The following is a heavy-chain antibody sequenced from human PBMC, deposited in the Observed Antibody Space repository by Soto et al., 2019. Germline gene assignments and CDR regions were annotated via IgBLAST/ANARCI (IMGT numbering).Heavy chain of an antibody. Sequence: SETLSLTCAVYGGSFSGYYWTWIRRPPGTGLEWIEEINHSGSTNYNPSLKSRVTISVDTSKNQFSLKLTSVTAADTAVYYCARDKITGLFDYWGQGTLVTVSS. J-gene: IGHJ4*02. CDR1: GGSFSGYY. D-gene: IGHD2-8*02. CDR2: INHSGST. CDR3: ARDKITGLFDY. V-gene: IGHV4-34*01.